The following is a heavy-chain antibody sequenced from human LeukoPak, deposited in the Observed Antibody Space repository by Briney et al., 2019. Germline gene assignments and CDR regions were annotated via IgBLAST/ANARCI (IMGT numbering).Heavy chain of an antibody. CDR3: ARVPGVCRSTRCDYYYYYYMDV. D-gene: IGHD2-2*01. J-gene: IGHJ6*03. Sequence: SVKVSFKASGGTFSSYAISWVRQAPGQGLEWMGGIIPIFGTANYAQKFQGRVTITTDESTSTAYMELSSLRSEDTAVYYCARVPGVCRSTRCDYYYYYYMDVWGKGTTVTVSS. V-gene: IGHV1-69*05. CDR2: IIPIFGTA. CDR1: GGTFSSYA.